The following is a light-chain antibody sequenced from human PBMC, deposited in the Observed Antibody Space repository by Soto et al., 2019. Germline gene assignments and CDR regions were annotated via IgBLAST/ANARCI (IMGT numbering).Light chain of an antibody. CDR1: QSISSY. CDR2: AAS. CDR3: QEYIQWPPGM. V-gene: IGKV1-39*02. Sequence: DIQMTQSPSSLSASVGDRVTITCRASQSISSYLNWYQQKPGKAPKLLIYAASSLQSGVPSRFSGSGSGTEFTLTISSLQSEDFAVYYCQEYIQWPPGMFGPGTTVDIK. J-gene: IGKJ1*01.